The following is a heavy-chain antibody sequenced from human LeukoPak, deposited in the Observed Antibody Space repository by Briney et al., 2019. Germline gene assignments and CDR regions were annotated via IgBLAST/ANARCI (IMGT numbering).Heavy chain of an antibody. D-gene: IGHD6-19*01. CDR2: ISGRGSST. J-gene: IGHJ4*02. CDR3: AKDGEQWLASGPLWL. Sequence: PGGSLRLSCAASGFTFNIYAMSWVRQAPGKGLEWVSGISGRGSSTYYADSVKGRFTISRDNSKSTLYLQMNSLRVEDTAVYYCAKDGEQWLASGPLWLWGQGTLVTVSS. CDR1: GFTFNIYA. V-gene: IGHV3-23*01.